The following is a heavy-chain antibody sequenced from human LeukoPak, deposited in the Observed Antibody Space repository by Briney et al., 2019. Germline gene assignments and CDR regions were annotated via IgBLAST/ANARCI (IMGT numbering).Heavy chain of an antibody. CDR1: GFTFTRNC. D-gene: IGHD1-26*01. Sequence: GGSLRLSSIASGFTFTRNCMHWVRQAPGKGLEWVAAIPHDGSSALYADSVKGRFIISRDNSKNTQYLQMNSLRIEDSAVYYCATGSDFYYDSWGQGILVTVSS. CDR3: ATGSDFYYDS. J-gene: IGHJ5*01. CDR2: IPHDGSSA. V-gene: IGHV3-30*14.